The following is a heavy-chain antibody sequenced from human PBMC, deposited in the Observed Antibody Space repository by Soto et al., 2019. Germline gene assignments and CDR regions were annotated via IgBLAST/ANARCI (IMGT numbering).Heavy chain of an antibody. J-gene: IGHJ4*02. CDR1: GDSISSSHW. CDR2: IFHSGTT. D-gene: IGHD1-1*01. Sequence: QVQLQESGPGLVEPSGTLSLTCVVSGDSISSSHWWSWVRQPPGKGLEWIGEIFHSGTTKYNPSLESRVTMSVDKSNNQLSLKLSSVTAADTAVYHCARQLERGGLPEGFEYWGQGTLATVSS. V-gene: IGHV4-4*02. CDR3: ARQLERGGLPEGFEY.